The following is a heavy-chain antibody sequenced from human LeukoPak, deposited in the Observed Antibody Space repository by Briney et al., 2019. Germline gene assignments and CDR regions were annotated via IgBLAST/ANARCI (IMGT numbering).Heavy chain of an antibody. CDR1: GYTFTSYV. D-gene: IGHD6-13*01. J-gene: IGHJ6*03. V-gene: IGHV1-18*01. CDR2: ISAYNGNT. CDR3: ARDIGIAAAGTALLLYYYYYMDV. Sequence: ASVKVSCKASGYTFTSYVISWVRQAPGRGLEWMGWISAYNGNTNYAQNLQGRVTMTTDTSTSTAYMELRSLRSDDTAVYYCARDIGIAAAGTALLLYYYYYMDVWGKGTTVTVSS.